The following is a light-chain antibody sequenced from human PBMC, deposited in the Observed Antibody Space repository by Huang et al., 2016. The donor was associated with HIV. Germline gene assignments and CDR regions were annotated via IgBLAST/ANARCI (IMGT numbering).Light chain of an antibody. CDR2: DTS. Sequence: IVLTQSPATLSLSPGDRATLSCRASQSIGTYLAWYQQKPGQPPRLLIYDTSNRATGIPARFSGSGSGTDFTLTISGLEPEDFAFYYCQQRGDWPLTVGGGTQVEIK. V-gene: IGKV3-11*01. CDR3: QQRGDWPLT. J-gene: IGKJ4*01. CDR1: QSIGTY.